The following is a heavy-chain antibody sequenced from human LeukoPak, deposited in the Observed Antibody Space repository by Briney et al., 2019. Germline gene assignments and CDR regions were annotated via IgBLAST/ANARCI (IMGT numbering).Heavy chain of an antibody. CDR1: GGSISSYY. Sequence: SETLSLTCTVSGGSISSYYWSWIRQPPGKGLELIGYMYDSGSTNYNPSLKSRVTISVDTSKNQFSLKLSSVTAADTAVYYCARHFGDAYRRSFDFWGQGTLVTVSS. V-gene: IGHV4-59*08. J-gene: IGHJ4*02. CDR2: MYDSGST. D-gene: IGHD5-24*01. CDR3: ARHFGDAYRRSFDF.